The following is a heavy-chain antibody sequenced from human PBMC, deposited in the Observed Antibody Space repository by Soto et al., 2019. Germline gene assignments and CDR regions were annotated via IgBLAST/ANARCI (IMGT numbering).Heavy chain of an antibody. CDR3: ARPLVPSIAAAGFISGYFDY. V-gene: IGHV2-5*01. D-gene: IGHD6-13*01. CDR1: GFSLSTSGVG. Sequence: GSGPTLVNPTQTLTLTCTFSGFSLSTSGVGVGWIRQPPGKALEWLALIYWNDDKRYSPSLKSRLTITKDTSKNQVVLTMTNMDPVDTATYYCARPLVPSIAAAGFISGYFDYWGQGTLVTVSS. CDR2: IYWNDDK. J-gene: IGHJ4*02.